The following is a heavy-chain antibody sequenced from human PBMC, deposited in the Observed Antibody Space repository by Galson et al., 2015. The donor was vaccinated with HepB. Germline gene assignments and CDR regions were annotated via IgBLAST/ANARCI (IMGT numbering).Heavy chain of an antibody. CDR3: ARAAGYSYVDY. CDR2: ISYDGSNK. Sequence: SLRLSCAASGFTFSSYAMHWVRQAPGKGLEWVAVISYDGSNKYYADSVKGRFTISRDNSKNTLYLQMNSLRAEDTAVYYCARAAGYSYVDYWGQGTLVTVSS. V-gene: IGHV3-30-3*01. CDR1: GFTFSSYA. J-gene: IGHJ4*02. D-gene: IGHD5-18*01.